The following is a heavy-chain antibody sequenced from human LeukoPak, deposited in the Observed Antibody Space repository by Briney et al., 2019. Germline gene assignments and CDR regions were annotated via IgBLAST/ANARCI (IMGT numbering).Heavy chain of an antibody. Sequence: QSWGALRLSCAASGFTFSSYAMHWVRQAPGKGLEWVAVISYDGSNKYYADSVKGRFTTSRDNSKNTLYLQVNSLRAEDTAVYYCAKGTPPDRKLDYWGQGTLVTVSS. CDR3: AKGTPPDRKLDY. J-gene: IGHJ4*02. CDR2: ISYDGSNK. V-gene: IGHV3-30-3*01. D-gene: IGHD2-15*01. CDR1: GFTFSSYA.